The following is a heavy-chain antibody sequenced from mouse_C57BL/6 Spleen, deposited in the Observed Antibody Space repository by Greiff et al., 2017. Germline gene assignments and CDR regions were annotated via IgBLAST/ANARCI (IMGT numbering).Heavy chain of an antibody. CDR3: ARDDYDGSYGGRFDY. CDR1: GFTFSSYA. V-gene: IGHV5-4*01. J-gene: IGHJ2*01. Sequence: EVQRVESGGGLVKPGGSLKLSCAASGFTFSSYAMSWVRQTPEKRLEWVATISDGGSYTYYPDNVKGRFTISRDNAKNNLYLQMSHLKSEDTAMYYCARDDYDGSYGGRFDYWGQGTTLTVSS. CDR2: ISDGGSYT. D-gene: IGHD1-1*01.